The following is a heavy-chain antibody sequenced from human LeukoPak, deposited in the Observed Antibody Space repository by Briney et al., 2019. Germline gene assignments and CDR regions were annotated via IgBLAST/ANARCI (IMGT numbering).Heavy chain of an antibody. Sequence: SETLSLTCTVSGGSISSGGYYWSWIRQPPGKGLEWIGYIYYSGSAYYSPSLKSRVTISVDTSKNQFSLKLSSVTAADTAVYYCAARRSSSAAGPYFDYWGQGTLVTVSS. CDR1: GGSISSGGYY. D-gene: IGHD6-25*01. CDR2: IYYSGSA. CDR3: AARRSSSAAGPYFDY. J-gene: IGHJ4*02. V-gene: IGHV4-30-4*01.